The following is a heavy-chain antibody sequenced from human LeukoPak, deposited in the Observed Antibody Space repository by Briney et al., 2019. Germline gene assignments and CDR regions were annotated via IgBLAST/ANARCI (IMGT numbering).Heavy chain of an antibody. CDR1: GGTFSSYA. Sequence: ASVKVSCKASGGTFSSYAISWVRQAPGQGLEWMGGIIPIFGTANYAQRFQGRVTITADKSTSTAYMELSSLRSEDTAVYYCARRPWFGERNWFDPWGQGTLVTVSS. CDR2: IIPIFGTA. V-gene: IGHV1-69*06. D-gene: IGHD3-10*01. J-gene: IGHJ5*02. CDR3: ARRPWFGERNWFDP.